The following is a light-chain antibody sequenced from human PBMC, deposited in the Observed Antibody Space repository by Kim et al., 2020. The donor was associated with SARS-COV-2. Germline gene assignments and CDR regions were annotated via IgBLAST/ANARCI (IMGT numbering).Light chain of an antibody. Sequence: ASVGDRVTITCQASENITKYLNWYQQKPGKAPKLLIYDASNLETGVPSRFSGSGFGTDFTLTISSLQPEDIATYYCQQYDNLPPYTFGQGTKLEI. V-gene: IGKV1-33*01. CDR3: QQYDNLPPYT. J-gene: IGKJ2*01. CDR2: DAS. CDR1: ENITKY.